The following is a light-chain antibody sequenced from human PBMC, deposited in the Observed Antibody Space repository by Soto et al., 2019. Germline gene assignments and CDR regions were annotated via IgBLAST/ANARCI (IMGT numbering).Light chain of an antibody. CDR2: SDD. CDR3: ASWEDSLNGWV. J-gene: IGLJ3*02. V-gene: IGLV1-44*01. CDR1: SSNIGSHT. Sequence: SVLTQPPSASGTPGQRVTISCSGSSSNIGSHTVNWYQQLPGTAPKVLIYSDDQRPSGVPDRFSGSRSGSSASLAISGLQSGDEADYYCASWEDSLNGWVIGGGTKLTVL.